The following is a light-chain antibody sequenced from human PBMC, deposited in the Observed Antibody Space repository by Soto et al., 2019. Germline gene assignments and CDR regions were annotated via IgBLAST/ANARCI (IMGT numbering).Light chain of an antibody. CDR1: QGVGTW. V-gene: IGKV1-12*01. J-gene: IGKJ4*01. CDR2: TAS. CDR3: QQGDSFPLT. Sequence: DIQMTQPPSSVSASVGDRVTITCRASQGVGTWLAWYQQKPGEAPRFLIYTASTLHSGVPSRFSGSGSGTDFTLTITSLQPEDFATYYCQQGDSFPLTFGGGTKVEIK.